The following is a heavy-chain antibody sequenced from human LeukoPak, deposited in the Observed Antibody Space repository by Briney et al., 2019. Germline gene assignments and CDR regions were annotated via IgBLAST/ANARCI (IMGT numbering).Heavy chain of an antibody. CDR2: TRNKANSYTT. J-gene: IGHJ3*02. Sequence: GGSLRLSCAASGFTFSDHYMDWVRQAPGKGLEWVGRTRNKANSYTTEYAASVKGRFTISRDDSKNSLYLQMNSLKTEDTAVYHCARAAPGTADAFDIWGQGTMVTVSS. V-gene: IGHV3-72*01. CDR1: GFTFSDHY. CDR3: ARAAPGTADAFDI. D-gene: IGHD1-1*01.